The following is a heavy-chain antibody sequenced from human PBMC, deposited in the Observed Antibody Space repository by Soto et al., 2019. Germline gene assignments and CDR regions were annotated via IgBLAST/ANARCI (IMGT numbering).Heavy chain of an antibody. Sequence: VQLVESGGGEVQPGRSLRLSCAASGFKYTDFALHWVRQAPGKGLEWVANISYDGSDKYYADSVKGRFVISRDNPKNTLYLEMNSLRPEDTAVYFCPRRAWDSYYAIDVWGQGTTVTGFS. V-gene: IGHV3-30*09. CDR1: GFKYTDFA. CDR2: ISYDGSDK. J-gene: IGHJ6*02. D-gene: IGHD3-22*01. CDR3: PRRAWDSYYAIDV.